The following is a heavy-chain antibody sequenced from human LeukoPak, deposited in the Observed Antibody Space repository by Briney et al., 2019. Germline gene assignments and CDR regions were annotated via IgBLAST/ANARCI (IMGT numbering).Heavy chain of an antibody. CDR2: ISVYNGNS. Sequence: GASVKVSCKAFGYTFTSNGISWVRQAPGQGLEWMGWISVYNGNSNYAQKFQGRVTMTTDTSTSTAYMELRSLRSDDTAVYYCAKEDDSSSWYPSSLVDYWGQGTPVTVSS. D-gene: IGHD6-13*01. CDR1: GYTFTSNG. CDR3: AKEDDSSSWYPSSLVDY. J-gene: IGHJ4*02. V-gene: IGHV1-18*01.